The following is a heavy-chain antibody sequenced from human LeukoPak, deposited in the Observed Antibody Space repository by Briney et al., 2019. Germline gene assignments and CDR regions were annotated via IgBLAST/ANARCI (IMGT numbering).Heavy chain of an antibody. CDR2: IYHSGST. CDR1: GGSISRGGDY. V-gene: IGHV4-30-2*01. CDR3: ARDRGPYSGYDSYYFDY. J-gene: IGHJ4*02. Sequence: SETLSLTCTVSGGSISRGGDYWSWIRQHPGKGLEWIGYIYHSGSTYYNPSLKSRVTISVDRSKNQFSLKLSSVTAADTAVYYCARDRGPYSGYDSYYFDYWGQGTLVTVSS. D-gene: IGHD5-12*01.